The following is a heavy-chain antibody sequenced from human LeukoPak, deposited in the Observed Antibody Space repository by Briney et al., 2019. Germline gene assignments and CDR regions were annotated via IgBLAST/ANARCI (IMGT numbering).Heavy chain of an antibody. D-gene: IGHD4/OR15-4a*01. CDR2: IYPGDSET. V-gene: IGHV5-51*01. J-gene: IGHJ4*02. CDR1: GYSFTSYW. CDR3: TRPSQGADPDFDY. Sequence: GESLKISCKGSGYSFTSYWIGWVRQMPGKGLEWMGIIYPGDSETKYSPSFQGQVTISADKSINTAYLQWSSLKASDTAMYYCTRPSQGADPDFDYWGQGTLVTVSS.